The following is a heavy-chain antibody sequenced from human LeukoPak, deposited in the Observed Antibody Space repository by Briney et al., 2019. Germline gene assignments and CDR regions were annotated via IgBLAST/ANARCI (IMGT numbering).Heavy chain of an antibody. V-gene: IGHV3-21*01. D-gene: IGHD4-17*01. CDR2: ISSGSRSI. Sequence: GGSLRLSCAVSGFTFSNYGMNWLRQAPGKGLEWVSFISSGSRSIYYADSVKGRFTISRDNAKNLLYLQMNSLRTEDTAVYYCARDNYDYGDYYFDYWGQGTLVTVSS. CDR3: ARDNYDYGDYYFDY. CDR1: GFTFSNYG. J-gene: IGHJ4*02.